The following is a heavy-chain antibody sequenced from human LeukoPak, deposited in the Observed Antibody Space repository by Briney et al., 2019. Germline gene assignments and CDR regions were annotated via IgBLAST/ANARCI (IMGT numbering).Heavy chain of an antibody. CDR2: INPSSGGT. J-gene: IGHJ4*02. V-gene: IGHV1-2*02. Sequence: GASVKVSCKASGYTFTGYYMHWVRQAPGQGLEWMGWINPSSGGTNYAQKFQGRVTMTRDTSISTAYMELSRLRSDDTAVYYCAREGPIAVALGSAHDYWGQGTLVTVSS. D-gene: IGHD6-19*01. CDR3: AREGPIAVALGSAHDY. CDR1: GYTFTGYY.